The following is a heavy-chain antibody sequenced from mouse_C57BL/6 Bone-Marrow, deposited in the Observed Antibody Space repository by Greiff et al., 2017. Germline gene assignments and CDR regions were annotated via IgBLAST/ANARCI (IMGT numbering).Heavy chain of an antibody. CDR3: ARGDGGEGFAY. D-gene: IGHD3-3*01. V-gene: IGHV5-17*01. CDR2: ISSGSSTI. J-gene: IGHJ3*01. Sequence: DVKLVESGGGLVKPGGSLKLSCAASGFTFSDYGMHWVRQAPETGLEWVAYISSGSSTIYYADTVKGRFTISRDNAKNTLFLQMTSLRSEDTAMYYCARGDGGEGFAYWGQGTLVTVSA. CDR1: GFTFSDYG.